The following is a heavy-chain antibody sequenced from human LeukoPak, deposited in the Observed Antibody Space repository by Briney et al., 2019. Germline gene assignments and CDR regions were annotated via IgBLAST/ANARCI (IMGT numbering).Heavy chain of an antibody. Sequence: PSETLSLTCTVSGGSISSGGYYWSWIRQHPGKGLEWIGYIYYSGSTYYNPSLKSRVTISVDTSKNQFSLKLSSVTAADTAVYYCARDASPGAERLRPYYYYGMDVWGQGTTVTVSS. CDR3: ARDASPGAERLRPYYYYGMDV. CDR2: IYYSGST. V-gene: IGHV4-31*03. D-gene: IGHD4-17*01. CDR1: GGSISSGGYY. J-gene: IGHJ6*02.